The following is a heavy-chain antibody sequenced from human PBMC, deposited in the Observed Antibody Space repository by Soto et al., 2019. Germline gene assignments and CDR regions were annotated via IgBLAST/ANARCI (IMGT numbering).Heavy chain of an antibody. CDR2: IYYSGST. Sequence: PSETLSLTRSVSGGSISRYYWSRIRQPPGKGLEWIGYIYYSGSTNYNPSLKSRVTISVDTSKNQFSLKLSSVTAADTAVYYCARGGTTFSYYGYGMDVWGQGTTVTVSS. J-gene: IGHJ6*02. V-gene: IGHV4-59*01. CDR1: GGSISRYY. CDR3: ARGGTTFSYYGYGMDV. D-gene: IGHD1-1*01.